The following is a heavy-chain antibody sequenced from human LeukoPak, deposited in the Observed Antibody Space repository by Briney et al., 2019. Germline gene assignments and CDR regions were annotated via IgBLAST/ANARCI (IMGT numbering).Heavy chain of an antibody. D-gene: IGHD3-10*01. CDR2: IDHSGNT. J-gene: IGHJ4*02. CDR3: ARTGGSGSYFNWAYFDY. CDR1: GGSFSGHY. V-gene: IGHV4-34*01. Sequence: SETLSLTCAVSGGSFSGHYWSWIRQSPGEGLEWIGEIDHSGNTNYNPSLKGRLTISVDTSKSQFSLRLSSVTAADTAVYYCARTGGSGSYFNWAYFDYWGQGTLVTVSS.